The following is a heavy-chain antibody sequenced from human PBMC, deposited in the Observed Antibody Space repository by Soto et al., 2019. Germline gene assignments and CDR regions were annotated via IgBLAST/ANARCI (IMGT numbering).Heavy chain of an antibody. CDR2: INAGNGNT. V-gene: IGHV1-3*01. CDR3: ARNIVVVVAATYDWFDP. J-gene: IGHJ5*02. CDR1: GYTFTSYA. Sequence: QVQLVQSGAEVKKPGASVKVSCKASGYTFTSYAMHWVRQAPGQRLEWMGWINAGNGNTKYSQKFQGRVTITRDTSASTAYMELSSLRSEDTAVYYCARNIVVVVAATYDWFDPWGQGTLVTVSS. D-gene: IGHD2-15*01.